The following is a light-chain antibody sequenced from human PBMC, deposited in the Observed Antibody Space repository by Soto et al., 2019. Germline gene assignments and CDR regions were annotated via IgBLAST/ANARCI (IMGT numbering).Light chain of an antibody. Sequence: DIQMTQSPSTLSASVGDRVTITCRASQGIDSWLAWYQQKPGKAPKLLIYKASDLESGVPSRFSGSGSGTEFPLTISGLQPDDFATYYCQQYNGYVFTFGPGTKVDI. CDR2: KAS. V-gene: IGKV1-5*03. CDR3: QQYNGYVFT. CDR1: QGIDSW. J-gene: IGKJ3*01.